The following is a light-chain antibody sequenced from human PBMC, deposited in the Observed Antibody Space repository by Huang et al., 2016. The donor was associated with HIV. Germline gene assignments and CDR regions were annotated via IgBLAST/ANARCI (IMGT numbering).Light chain of an antibody. CDR3: QQYNNWPPA. CDR1: QSVSSN. V-gene: IGKV3-15*01. J-gene: IGKJ1*01. Sequence: EIVMTQSPATLSVSPGERATLSCRASQSVSSNLAWSQQKPGQAPRLLIYGASTRANGIPARFSGSGSGTEFTLTISSLQSEDFAVYYCQQYNNWPPAFGQGTKVEIK. CDR2: GAS.